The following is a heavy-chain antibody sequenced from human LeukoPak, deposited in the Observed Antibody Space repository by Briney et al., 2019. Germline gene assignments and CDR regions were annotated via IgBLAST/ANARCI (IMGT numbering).Heavy chain of an antibody. D-gene: IGHD5-18*01. J-gene: IGHJ1*01. Sequence: ASVKVSCKASGYTFTSYAMHWVRQAPGRRLEWMGWINAGNGNTKYSQKFQGRVTITRDTSASTAYMELSSLRSEDTAVYYCARLRWIQLWEYFQHWGQGTLVTVSS. CDR1: GYTFTSYA. CDR2: INAGNGNT. V-gene: IGHV1-3*01. CDR3: ARLRWIQLWEYFQH.